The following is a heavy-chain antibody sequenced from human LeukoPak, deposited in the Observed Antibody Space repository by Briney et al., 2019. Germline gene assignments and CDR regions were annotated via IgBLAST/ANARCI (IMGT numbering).Heavy chain of an antibody. Sequence: GRSLRLSCAASGFTFSSYGMHWVRQAPGKGLEWVAVISYDGSNKYYADSVKGRFPISRDSSKNTLYLQMNSLRAEDTAVYYCAKTTVYSSSWYYFDYWGQGTLVTVSS. CDR1: GFTFSSYG. J-gene: IGHJ4*02. D-gene: IGHD6-13*01. CDR3: AKTTVYSSSWYYFDY. CDR2: ISYDGSNK. V-gene: IGHV3-30*18.